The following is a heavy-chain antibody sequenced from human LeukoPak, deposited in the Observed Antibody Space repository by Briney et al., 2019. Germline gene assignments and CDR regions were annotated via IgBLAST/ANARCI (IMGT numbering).Heavy chain of an antibody. CDR1: GGSFSCYY. J-gene: IGHJ4*02. Sequence: SETLSLTCAVYGGSFSCYYWSWVRQPPGKGLEWIGEVTHTGTTNYNPSLKSRVTISLGTSKNQFSLKMSSVTAADTAVYYCARHRGYTYGDYWGQGTLVTVSS. CDR2: VTHTGTT. CDR3: ARHRGYTYGDY. D-gene: IGHD5-18*01. V-gene: IGHV4-34*01.